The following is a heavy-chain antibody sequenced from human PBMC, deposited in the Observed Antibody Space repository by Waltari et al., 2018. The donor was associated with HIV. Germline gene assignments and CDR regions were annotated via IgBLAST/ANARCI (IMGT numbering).Heavy chain of an antibody. D-gene: IGHD3-22*01. V-gene: IGHV4-34*10. Sequence: QVQLQQWGSTVLKPSATLSLTCAVYGQSFNDHYWTWIRQAPGKTLEWVGGVNGRGVTYYSPSLRGRVKSRITMSVDTAKKKFSLKLKSVTAVDTAMYVWARWNDTKGYYYQFDYCDFWSQGTRVTVSP. J-gene: IGHJ4*02. CDR2: VNGRGVT. CDR1: GQSFNDHY. CDR3: ARWNDTKGYYYQFDYCDF.